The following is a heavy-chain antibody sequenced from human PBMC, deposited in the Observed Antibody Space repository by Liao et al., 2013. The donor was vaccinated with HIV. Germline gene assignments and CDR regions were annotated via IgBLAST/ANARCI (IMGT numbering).Heavy chain of an antibody. Sequence: QLQLQESGPGLVKPSETLSLTCTVSGASISSHYWSWIRQPAGKGLEWIGRIYTSGSTNYNPSLKSRVTMSVDTSKNQFSLKLSSVTAADTAVYYCARALKGWALYYFDYWGQGTLVTVSS. J-gene: IGHJ4*02. D-gene: IGHD3-16*01. CDR1: GASISSHY. CDR3: ARALKGWALYYFDY. CDR2: IYTSGST. V-gene: IGHV4-4*07.